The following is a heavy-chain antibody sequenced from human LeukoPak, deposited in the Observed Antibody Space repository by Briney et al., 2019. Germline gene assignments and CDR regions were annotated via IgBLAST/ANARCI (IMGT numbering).Heavy chain of an antibody. Sequence: GGSLRLSCTASGFTFGDYAMSWVRQAPGKGLEWVVFIRSKAYGGTTEYAASVKGRFTISRDDSKSIAYLQMSSLKTEDTAVYYCTRGRSRITIFGVVTRHWGQGTLVTVSS. J-gene: IGHJ4*02. CDR3: TRGRSRITIFGVVTRH. CDR1: GFTFGDYA. V-gene: IGHV3-49*04. CDR2: IRSKAYGGTT. D-gene: IGHD3-3*01.